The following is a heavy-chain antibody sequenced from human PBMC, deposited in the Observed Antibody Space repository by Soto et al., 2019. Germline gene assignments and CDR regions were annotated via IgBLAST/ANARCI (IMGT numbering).Heavy chain of an antibody. CDR1: GFSLSTSGVG. V-gene: IGHV2-5*02. Sequence: QITLKESGPTLVKPTQTLTLTCTFSGFSLSTSGVGVGWIRQPPGKALEWLALIYWDDDKRYSPSLKSRLTITKDTSKNNVFLTMTNMDPVDTATYYCAHKDIVLVPARGHAFDIWGQGTMVTVSS. CDR2: IYWDDDK. D-gene: IGHD2-2*01. CDR3: AHKDIVLVPARGHAFDI. J-gene: IGHJ3*02.